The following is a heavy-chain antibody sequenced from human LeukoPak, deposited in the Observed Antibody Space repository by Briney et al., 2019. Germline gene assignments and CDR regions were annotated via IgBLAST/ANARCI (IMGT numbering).Heavy chain of an antibody. CDR1: GFTVSSNC. V-gene: IGHV3-66*01. J-gene: IGHJ4*02. D-gene: IGHD6-19*01. Sequence: GGSLRLSCAASGFTVSSNCMSWVRQAPGKGLEWVSVIYSGGSTYYADSVKGRFTISRDNSKNTLYLQMNSLRAEDTAVYYCASGYLPRIAVAIDYWGQGTLVTVSS. CDR2: IYSGGST. CDR3: ASGYLPRIAVAIDY.